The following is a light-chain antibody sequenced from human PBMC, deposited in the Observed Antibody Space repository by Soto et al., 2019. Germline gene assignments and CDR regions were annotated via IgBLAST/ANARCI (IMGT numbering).Light chain of an antibody. Sequence: QSLLTQPPSASGTPGQRVTISCSGSSSNMGTSYVYWYQQLPGTAPKLLIYSNNQRPSGVPDRFSGSKSGTSASLAISGLRSEDEADYYCAAWDDGLSGWVFGGGTQLTVL. V-gene: IGLV1-47*02. CDR3: AAWDDGLSGWV. CDR1: SSNMGTSY. CDR2: SNN. J-gene: IGLJ3*02.